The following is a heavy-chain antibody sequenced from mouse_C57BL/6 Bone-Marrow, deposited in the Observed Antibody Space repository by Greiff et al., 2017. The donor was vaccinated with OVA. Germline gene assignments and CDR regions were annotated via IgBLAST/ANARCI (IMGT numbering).Heavy chain of an antibody. CDR3: ALLWVPRYAMDY. V-gene: IGHV1-81*01. J-gene: IGHJ4*01. CDR2: IYPRSGNT. CDR1: GYTFTSYG. Sequence: QVQLQQSGAELARPGASVKLSCKASGYTFTSYGISWVKQRTGQGLEWIGEIYPRSGNTYYNGKFKGKATLTADKSSSTAYMELRSLTSEDSAVYYCALLWVPRYAMDYWGQGTSVTVSS. D-gene: IGHD1-1*02.